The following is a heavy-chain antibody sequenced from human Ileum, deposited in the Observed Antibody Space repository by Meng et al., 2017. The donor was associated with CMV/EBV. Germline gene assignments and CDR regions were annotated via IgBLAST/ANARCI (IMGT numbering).Heavy chain of an antibody. CDR3: AREGYSGSVTYRQLWVYFDS. Sequence: SVTWVRQAPASGLECVSTLFSGGTTYYADSVKGRFTISRDSSKNTVYLQMNSLRAEDTAVYYCAREGYSGSVTYRQLWVYFDSWGQGTLVTVSS. V-gene: IGHV3-53*01. J-gene: IGHJ4*02. D-gene: IGHD3-10*01. CDR2: LFSGGTT. CDR1: S.